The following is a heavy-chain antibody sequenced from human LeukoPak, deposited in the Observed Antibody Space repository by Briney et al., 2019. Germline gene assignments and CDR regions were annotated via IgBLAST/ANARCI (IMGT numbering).Heavy chain of an antibody. J-gene: IGHJ4*02. CDR1: GFTFSSYW. D-gene: IGHD6-13*01. V-gene: IGHV3-7*03. CDR2: IKQDGSEK. Sequence: PGGSLRLSCAASGFTFSSYWMSWVRQAPGKGLEWVANIKQDGSEKYYVDSVKGRFTISRDNAKNSLYLQMNSLRAEDTAVYYCAKGGSSWTGGFDYWGQGTLVTVSS. CDR3: AKGGSSWTGGFDY.